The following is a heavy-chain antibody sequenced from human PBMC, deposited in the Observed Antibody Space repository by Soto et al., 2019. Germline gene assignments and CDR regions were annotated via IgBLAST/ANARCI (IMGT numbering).Heavy chain of an antibody. CDR1: GYTFTGYY. Sequence: ASVKVSCKASGYTFTGYYMHSMRQAPGQGLEWMGWINPNSGGTKYAQKIQGRVTMARDTSISPAYMELSRLRSDDTAVYYCATSLSAGYYYGMDGWGQGTTVTVSS. J-gene: IGHJ6*02. V-gene: IGHV1-2*02. CDR2: INPNSGGT. D-gene: IGHD6-25*01. CDR3: ATSLSAGYYYGMDG.